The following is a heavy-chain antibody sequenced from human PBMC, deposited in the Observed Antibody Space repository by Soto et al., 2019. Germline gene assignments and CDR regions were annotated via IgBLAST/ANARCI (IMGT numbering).Heavy chain of an antibody. CDR3: ARSAGYYYYYGMDV. CDR2: IEPSDSYT. Sequence: GESLKIACKGSVYNFTTYWICWVRQMSGKGLEWMGRIEPSDSYTNYSPSFQGHVTISADKSISTAYLQWSSLKASDTAMYYCARSAGYYYYYGMDVWGQGTTVTVSS. V-gene: IGHV5-10-1*01. CDR1: VYNFTTYW. J-gene: IGHJ6*02.